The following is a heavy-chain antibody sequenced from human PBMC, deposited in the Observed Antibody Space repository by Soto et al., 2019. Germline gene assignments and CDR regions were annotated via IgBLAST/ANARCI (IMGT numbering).Heavy chain of an antibody. J-gene: IGHJ4*02. Sequence: GGSLRLSCITSGFTFNSHSMSWLRQAPGKGLEWVSSISASGTEIYYAGSVKGRFTVSRDNSENTVYLQMNSLRAGDTAVYHCARGAITARKIDYWGQGTLVTVSS. CDR3: ARGAITARKIDY. CDR1: GFTFNSHS. CDR2: ISASGTEI. V-gene: IGHV3-23*01. D-gene: IGHD1-20*01.